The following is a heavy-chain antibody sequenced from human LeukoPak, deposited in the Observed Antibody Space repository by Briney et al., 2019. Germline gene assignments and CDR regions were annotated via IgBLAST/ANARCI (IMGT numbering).Heavy chain of an antibody. Sequence: GGSLRLSCVASGFTFTNYGMMWVRHAPGKGLVWVSYINSDGRITTSADSVKGRFTISRDNAKNTLYLQMSSLRAEDTAMYYCARNSNGMSNWGQGTLVIVSS. CDR2: INSDGRIT. V-gene: IGHV3-74*01. J-gene: IGHJ4*02. CDR3: ARNSNGMSN. D-gene: IGHD2-8*01. CDR1: GFTFTNYG.